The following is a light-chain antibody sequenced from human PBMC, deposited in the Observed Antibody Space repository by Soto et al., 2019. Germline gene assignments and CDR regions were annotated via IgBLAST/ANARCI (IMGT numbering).Light chain of an antibody. V-gene: IGKV1-5*03. CDR2: KAS. Sequence: DSQMTQSPSTLSGSVGDRVTIISRASQTISSWLAWYQQKPGKAPKLLIYKASTLKSGVPSRFSGSGAGTECTRTISSLQPDDVATDYCPHYNSFSEAFGQGTQVDNK. CDR1: QTISSW. CDR3: PHYNSFSEA. J-gene: IGKJ1*01.